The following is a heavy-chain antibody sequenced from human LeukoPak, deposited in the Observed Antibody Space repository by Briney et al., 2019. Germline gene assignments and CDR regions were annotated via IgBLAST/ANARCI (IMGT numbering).Heavy chain of an antibody. D-gene: IGHD6-13*01. V-gene: IGHV4-34*01. Sequence: SETLSLTCAVYGGSFSGYYWSWIRQPPGKGLEWIGEINHSGSTNYNPSLKSRVTISVDTSKNQFSLKLSSVTAADTAVYYCARGRRAAAGTGWRLSYPFSYWGQGTLVTVSS. CDR2: INHSGST. CDR3: ARGRRAAAGTGWRLSYPFSY. CDR1: GGSFSGYY. J-gene: IGHJ4*02.